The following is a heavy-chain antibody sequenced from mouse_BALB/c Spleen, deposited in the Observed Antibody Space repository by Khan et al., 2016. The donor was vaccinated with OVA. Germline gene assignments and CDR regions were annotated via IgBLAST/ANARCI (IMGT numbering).Heavy chain of an antibody. CDR1: GYSITSDYA. Sequence: EVKLLESGPGLVKPSQSLSLTCTVTGYSITSDYAWNWIRQFPGNKLEWMGYISNSGNTKYNPSLKSRISITRDTSKNQFFLQLNSVTPEDTATYYCARIYGGDFDYWGQGTTLTVSS. CDR2: ISNSGNT. V-gene: IGHV3-2*02. J-gene: IGHJ2*01. CDR3: ARIYGGDFDY. D-gene: IGHD1-1*01.